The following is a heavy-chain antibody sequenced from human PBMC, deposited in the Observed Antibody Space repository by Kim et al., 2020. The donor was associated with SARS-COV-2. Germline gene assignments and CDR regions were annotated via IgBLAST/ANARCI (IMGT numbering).Heavy chain of an antibody. J-gene: IGHJ5*02. CDR1: GGSISSSSYY. Sequence: SETLSLTCTVSGGSISSSSYYWGWIRQPPGKGLEWIGSIYYSGSTYYNPSLNSRVTISVDTSKNQFSLKLSSVTAADTAVYYCARRITIFGVAFFDPWGQGTLVTVSS. CDR2: IYYSGST. D-gene: IGHD3-3*01. CDR3: ARRITIFGVAFFDP. V-gene: IGHV4-39*01.